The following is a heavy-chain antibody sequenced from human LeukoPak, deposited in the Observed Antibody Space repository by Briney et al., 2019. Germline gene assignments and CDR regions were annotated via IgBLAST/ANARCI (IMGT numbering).Heavy chain of an antibody. Sequence: GGSLRLSCTPSGFTFSSYYMSWIRQAPGKGLEWVSFISSSGTTTHHADSVKGRFTISRDNAKGLLYLQMKSLRAEDTAVYYCARATLKIIYGMDVWGQGTTVTVSS. CDR3: ARATLKIIYGMDV. CDR1: GFTFSSYY. J-gene: IGHJ6*02. V-gene: IGHV3-11*01. CDR2: ISSSGTTT.